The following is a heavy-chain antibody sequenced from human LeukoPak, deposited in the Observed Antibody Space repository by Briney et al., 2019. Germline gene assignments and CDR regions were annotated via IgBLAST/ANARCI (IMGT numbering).Heavy chain of an antibody. CDR2: INPNSGGT. CDR1: GYTFTGYY. CDR3: AREKDSSGGDAFDI. Sequence: ASVKVSCKASGYTFTGYYMHWVRQAPGQGLEWMGWINPNSGGTNYAQKFQGWVTMTRDTSISTAYMELSRLRSDDTAVYYCAREKDSSGGDAFDIWGQGTMVTVSS. V-gene: IGHV1-2*04. D-gene: IGHD6-25*01. J-gene: IGHJ3*02.